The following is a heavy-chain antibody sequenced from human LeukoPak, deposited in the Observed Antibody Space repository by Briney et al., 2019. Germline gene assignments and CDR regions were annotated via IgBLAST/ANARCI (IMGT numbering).Heavy chain of an antibody. CDR2: IIPIFGTA. CDR3: ARDRGSDSSGTNWFDP. V-gene: IGHV1-69*13. Sequence: SVKVSCKASGSTFSSYAISWVRQAPGQGLEWMGGIIPIFGTANYAQKFQGRVTITADESTSTAYMELSSLRSEDTAVYYCARDRGSDSSGTNWFDPWGQGTLVTVSS. CDR1: GSTFSSYA. J-gene: IGHJ5*02. D-gene: IGHD3-22*01.